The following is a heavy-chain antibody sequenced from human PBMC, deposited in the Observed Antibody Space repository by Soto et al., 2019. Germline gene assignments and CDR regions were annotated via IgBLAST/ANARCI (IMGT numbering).Heavy chain of an antibody. V-gene: IGHV1-69*01. D-gene: IGHD2-2*01. CDR3: ARSQGSSTSLEIYYYYYYGMAV. J-gene: IGHJ6*02. Sequence: QVQLVQSGAEVKKPGSSVKVSCKASGGTFGSYAISWVRQAPGQGLEWMGGISPIPGTANYAQKFQGRVTIAADESTSTAYMELSSLRSEDTAVYYCARSQGSSTSLEIYYYYYYGMAVWGQGTTVTVSS. CDR1: GGTFGSYA. CDR2: ISPIPGTA.